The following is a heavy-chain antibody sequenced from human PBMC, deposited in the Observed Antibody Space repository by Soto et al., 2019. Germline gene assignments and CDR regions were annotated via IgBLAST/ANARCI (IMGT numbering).Heavy chain of an antibody. CDR3: AKEALDCSSTSCPYYYSGMDV. D-gene: IGHD2-2*01. V-gene: IGHV3-23*01. CDR1: GFTFSSYA. Sequence: PGGSLRLSCAASGFTFSSYAMSWVRQAPGKGLEWVSAISGSGGSTYYADSVKGRFTISRDNSKNTLYLQMNSLRAEDTAVYYCAKEALDCSSTSCPYYYSGMDVWGQGTTVTVSS. CDR2: ISGSGGST. J-gene: IGHJ6*02.